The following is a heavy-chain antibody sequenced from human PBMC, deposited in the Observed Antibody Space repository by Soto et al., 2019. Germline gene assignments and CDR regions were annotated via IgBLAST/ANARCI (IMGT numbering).Heavy chain of an antibody. CDR3: ARESEDLTPNFDY. CDR2: SSITTKYI. CDR1: GFTFTRYS. Sequence: EVQLVESGGGLVKQWGSLILSSAASGFTFTRYSMNWVRQAPGKGLEWVSSSSITTKYIDYGDSMTGRFTISREHAKNSLYLEMNSLRAEDTAVYDCARESEDLTPNFDYWGQGTLVTVPS. V-gene: IGHV3-21*06. J-gene: IGHJ4*02.